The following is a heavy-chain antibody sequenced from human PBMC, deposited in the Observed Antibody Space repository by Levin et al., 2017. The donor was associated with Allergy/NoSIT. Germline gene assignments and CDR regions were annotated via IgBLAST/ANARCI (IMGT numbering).Heavy chain of an antibody. CDR1: GGSISSNNW. V-gene: IGHV4-4*02. J-gene: IGHJ4*02. Sequence: SETLSLTCAVSGGSISSNNWWSWVRQPPGKGLEWIGEIYHDGSTNYIPSLKSRVSISADKSKNQFSLKLTSVTAADTAVYYCARAPEEVGSPRALYFDYWGQGTLVTVSS. CDR3: ARAPEEVGSPRALYFDY. D-gene: IGHD1-14*01. CDR2: IYHDGST.